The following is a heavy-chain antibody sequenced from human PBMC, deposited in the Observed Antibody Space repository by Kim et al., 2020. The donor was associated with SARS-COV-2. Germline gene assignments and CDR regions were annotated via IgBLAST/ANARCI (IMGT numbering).Heavy chain of an antibody. CDR3: ARVAAAGRVFAFDI. V-gene: IGHV7-4-1*02. J-gene: IGHJ3*02. CDR1: GYTFTSYA. Sequence: ASVKVSCKASGYTFTSYAMNWVRQAPGQGLEWMGWINTNTGNPTYAQGFTGRFVFSLDTSVSTAYLQISSLKAEDTAVYYCARVAAAGRVFAFDIWGQGTMVTVSS. D-gene: IGHD6-13*01. CDR2: INTNTGNP.